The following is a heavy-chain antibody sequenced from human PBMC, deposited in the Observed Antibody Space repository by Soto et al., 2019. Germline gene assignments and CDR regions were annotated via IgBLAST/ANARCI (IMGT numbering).Heavy chain of an antibody. CDR3: ARRRKVAALMNYYYYGMDV. CDR2: MNPNSGNT. CDR1: GYTFTSYD. J-gene: IGHJ6*02. D-gene: IGHD2-15*01. V-gene: IGHV1-8*01. Sequence: QVQLVQSGAEVKKPGASVKVSCKASGYTFTSYDINWVRQATGQGLEWMGWMNPNSGNTGYAQKFQGRVTMTRNTSIITADKVLLSLRSEDAAVYYCARRRKVAALMNYYYYGMDVWGQGTTVTVSS.